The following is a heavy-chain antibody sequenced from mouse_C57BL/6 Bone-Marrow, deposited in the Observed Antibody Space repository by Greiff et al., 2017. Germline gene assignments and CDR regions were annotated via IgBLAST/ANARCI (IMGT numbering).Heavy chain of an antibody. D-gene: IGHD2-4*01. Sequence: EVQLVESGGGLVQPGGSLKLSCAASGFTFSDYYMYWVRQTPEKRLEWVAYISNGGGSTYYPDTVKGRFTISRDNAKNTLYLQMSRLKSEDTAMYYCARRGRLRLYFDYWGQGTTLTVSS. V-gene: IGHV5-12*01. CDR3: ARRGRLRLYFDY. J-gene: IGHJ2*01. CDR2: ISNGGGST. CDR1: GFTFSDYY.